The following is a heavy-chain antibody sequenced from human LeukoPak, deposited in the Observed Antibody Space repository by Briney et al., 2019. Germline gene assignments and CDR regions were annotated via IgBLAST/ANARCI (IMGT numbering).Heavy chain of an antibody. CDR1: GFTFTTFT. J-gene: IGHJ4*02. CDR3: AKDENPGMAVAGTAADY. CDR2: ISYDASNK. V-gene: IGHV3-30*18. D-gene: IGHD6-19*01. Sequence: GSLRLSCAASGFTFTTFTMNWVRQAPGKGLEWVALISYDASNKYYADSVKGRFTISRDKSKNTLYLQMNSLRVEDTAVYYCAKDENPGMAVAGTAADYWGQGTLVTVSS.